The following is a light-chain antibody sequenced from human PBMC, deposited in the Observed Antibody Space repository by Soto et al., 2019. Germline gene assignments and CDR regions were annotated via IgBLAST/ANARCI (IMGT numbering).Light chain of an antibody. CDR3: QQYGSSPL. CDR1: QSVSSY. J-gene: IGKJ3*01. V-gene: IGKV3-20*01. CDR2: GAS. Sequence: EIMMTQSPATLSVSPGERATLSCRASQSVSSYLAWYQQKPGQAPRLLIFGASSRATGIPDRFSGSGSGTDFTLTISRLEPEDFAVYYCQQYGSSPLFGPGTKVDIK.